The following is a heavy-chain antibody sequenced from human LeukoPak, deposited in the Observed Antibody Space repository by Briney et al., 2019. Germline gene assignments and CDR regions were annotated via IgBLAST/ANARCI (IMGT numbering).Heavy chain of an antibody. Sequence: ASVKVSCKASGYTFTSYYMHWVRQAPGQGPEWMGWISPDSGGTNYAQQFQGRVTVTGDTSISTAYMELSGLRSDDTAVYYCARDSIRGVRLLDYWGQGTLVTVSS. CDR1: GYTFTSYY. CDR3: ARDSIRGVRLLDY. D-gene: IGHD3-10*01. V-gene: IGHV1-2*02. J-gene: IGHJ4*02. CDR2: ISPDSGGT.